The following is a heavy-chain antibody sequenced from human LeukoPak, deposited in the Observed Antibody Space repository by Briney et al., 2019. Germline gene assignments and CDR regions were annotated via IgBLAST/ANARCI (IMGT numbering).Heavy chain of an antibody. J-gene: IGHJ4*02. CDR1: GFTFSSYS. V-gene: IGHV3-21*01. D-gene: IGHD5-12*01. Sequence: PGGSLRLSCAASGFTFSSYSMNWVRQAPGKGLEWVSSISSSSSYIYYADSVKGRFTISRDNAKNSLYLQMNSLRAEDTAVYYCARGLSGYDGLGYWGQETLVTVSS. CDR2: ISSSSSYI. CDR3: ARGLSGYDGLGY.